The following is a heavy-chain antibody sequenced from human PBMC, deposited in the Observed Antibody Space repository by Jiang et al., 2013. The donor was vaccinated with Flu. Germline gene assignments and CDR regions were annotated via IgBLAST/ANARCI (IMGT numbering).Heavy chain of an antibody. CDR3: AKDRSKWLAPFFDY. CDR2: ISYDGSMK. J-gene: IGHJ4*02. Sequence: QLVESGGGVVQPGRSLRLSCAASGFTFNNYGMHWVRQAPGKGLEWVAVISYDGSMKQHSDSVRGRLTISRDNSKNTLFLQMNSLRPEDTAVYYCAKDRSKWLAPFFDYWGQGTLVTVSS. CDR1: GFTFNNYG. D-gene: IGHD6-19*01. V-gene: IGHV3-30*18.